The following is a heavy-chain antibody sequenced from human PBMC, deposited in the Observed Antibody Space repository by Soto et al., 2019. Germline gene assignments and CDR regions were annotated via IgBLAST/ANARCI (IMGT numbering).Heavy chain of an antibody. CDR1: GGSISSNY. D-gene: IGHD6-13*01. Sequence: SSETLSLTCTVSGGSISSNYWTWIRQPPGKGLEWIGYVYNSGSTNYNPSLKSRVTISEDTSKSQFSLKVNSMTAADTAVYYCARYRREAVAGYTLDNWGQGILVTVSS. CDR3: ARYRREAVAGYTLDN. J-gene: IGHJ4*02. V-gene: IGHV4-59*01. CDR2: VYNSGST.